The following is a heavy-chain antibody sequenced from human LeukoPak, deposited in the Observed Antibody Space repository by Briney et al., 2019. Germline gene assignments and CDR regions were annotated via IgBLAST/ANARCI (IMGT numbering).Heavy chain of an antibody. V-gene: IGHV1-8*01. Sequence: ASVKVSCKASGYTFTSYDINWVRQATGQGLEWMGWMNPNSGNAGYAQKFQGRVTMTRNTSISTAYMELSSLRSEDTAVYYCARGRYYYGSGSYSPIDYWGQGTLVTVCS. CDR1: GYTFTSYD. D-gene: IGHD3-10*01. CDR3: ARGRYYYGSGSYSPIDY. CDR2: MNPNSGNA. J-gene: IGHJ4*02.